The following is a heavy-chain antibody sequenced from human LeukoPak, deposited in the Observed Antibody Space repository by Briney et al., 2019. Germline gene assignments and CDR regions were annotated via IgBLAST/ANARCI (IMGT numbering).Heavy chain of an antibody. CDR2: ISSSSSYI. D-gene: IGHD3-22*01. Sequence: GGSLRLSCAASGFTFSSYSMNWVRQAPGKGLEWVSSISSSSSYIYYADSVKGRFTISRDNAKNSLYLQMNSLRAEDTAVYYCARTLLDSSGYYTDVYYSDYWGQGTLVTVSS. J-gene: IGHJ4*02. CDR3: ARTLLDSSGYYTDVYYSDY. V-gene: IGHV3-21*01. CDR1: GFTFSSYS.